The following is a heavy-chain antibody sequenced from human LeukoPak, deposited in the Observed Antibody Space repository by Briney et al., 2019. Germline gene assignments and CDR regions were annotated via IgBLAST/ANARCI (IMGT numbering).Heavy chain of an antibody. D-gene: IGHD6-13*01. CDR2: IYHSGST. CDR3: AREDVNKAAAGRARPFDY. Sequence: PSETLSLTCTVSGYSISSGYYWGWIRQPPGKGLEWIGYIYHSGSTYYNPSLKSRVTISVDRSKNQFSLKLSSVTAADTAVYYCAREDVNKAAAGRARPFDYWGQGTLVTVSS. V-gene: IGHV4-38-2*02. CDR1: GYSISSGYY. J-gene: IGHJ4*02.